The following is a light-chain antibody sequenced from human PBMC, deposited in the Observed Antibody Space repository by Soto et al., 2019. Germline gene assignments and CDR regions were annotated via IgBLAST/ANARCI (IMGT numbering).Light chain of an antibody. CDR3: SSYTSSSPS. J-gene: IGLJ1*01. Sequence: QSALTPPASVSGSPGQSITISCTGTRSDVGGYNYVSWYQQHPGKAPKLMIYDVSNRPSGVSNRFSGSKSGNTASLTISGLQAEDEADYYCSSYTSSSPSFGTGTKVTVL. CDR2: DVS. V-gene: IGLV2-14*01. CDR1: RSDVGGYNY.